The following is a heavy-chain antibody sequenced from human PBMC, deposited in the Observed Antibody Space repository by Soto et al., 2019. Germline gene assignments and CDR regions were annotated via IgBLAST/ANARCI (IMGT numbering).Heavy chain of an antibody. V-gene: IGHV4-30-4*01. CDR3: ARDLTAAYYYGMDV. J-gene: IGHJ6*02. Sequence: SETMSLTCTVSGGSISSADYYWSWIRQPPGKGLEWIGYIYYSGSTYYNPSLKSRVTISVDTSKNQFALKLSSVTAADTAVYYCARDLTAAYYYGMDVWGQGSTVTV. D-gene: IGHD2-2*01. CDR2: IYYSGST. CDR1: GGSISSADYY.